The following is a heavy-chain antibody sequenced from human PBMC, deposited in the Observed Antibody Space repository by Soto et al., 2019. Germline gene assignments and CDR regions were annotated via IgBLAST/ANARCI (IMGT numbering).Heavy chain of an antibody. CDR3: AKDQYYGSGSRSTFDY. CDR1: GFTFSSYG. CDR2: ISYDGSNK. D-gene: IGHD3-10*01. J-gene: IGHJ4*02. Sequence: QVQLVESGGGVVQPGRSLRLSCAASGFTFSSYGMHWVRQAPGKGLEWVAVISYDGSNKYYADSVKGRFTISRDNSKNTLYLQMNSLRAEDTAVYYCAKDQYYGSGSRSTFDYWGQGTLVTVSS. V-gene: IGHV3-30*18.